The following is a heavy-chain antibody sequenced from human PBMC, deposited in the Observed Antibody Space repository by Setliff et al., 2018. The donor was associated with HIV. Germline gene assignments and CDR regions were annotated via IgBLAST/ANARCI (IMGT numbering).Heavy chain of an antibody. D-gene: IGHD5-12*01. J-gene: IGHJ3*02. CDR3: AHRDGYSNSYAFDI. V-gene: IGHV2-5*02. CDR2: LYWDDDR. Sequence: SGPTLVNPTQTLTLTCTFSGFSLTTNGVSVGWIRQPPGKALEWLAVLYWDDDRRYNPSLKSRLTITKDTSKDHVVLTMTNMDPVDTATYYCAHRDGYSNSYAFDIWGQGTMVTVSS. CDR1: GFSLTTNGVS.